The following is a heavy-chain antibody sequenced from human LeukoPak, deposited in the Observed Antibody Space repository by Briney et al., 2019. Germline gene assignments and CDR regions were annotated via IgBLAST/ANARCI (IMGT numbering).Heavy chain of an antibody. CDR3: AKATYYDFWSGYYDY. V-gene: IGHV3-9*01. Sequence: GRSLRLSCAASGFTFDDYAMHWVRQAPGKGLEWVSGISWNSGSIGCADSVKGRFTISRDNAKNSLYLQMNSLRAEDTALYYCAKATYYDFWSGYYDYWGQGTLVTVSS. CDR1: GFTFDDYA. J-gene: IGHJ4*02. D-gene: IGHD3-3*01. CDR2: ISWNSGSI.